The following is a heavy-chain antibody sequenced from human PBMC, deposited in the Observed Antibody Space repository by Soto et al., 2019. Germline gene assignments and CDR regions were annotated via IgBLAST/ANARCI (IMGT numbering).Heavy chain of an antibody. D-gene: IGHD1-26*01. J-gene: IGHJ3*01. V-gene: IGHV1-69*02. CDR1: GGTFSSYT. CDR2: IIPILGIA. CDR3: ENIPPREETAFDL. Sequence: QVQLVQSGAEVKKPGSSVKVSCKASGGTFSSYTISWVRQAPGQGLEWMGRIIPILGIANYAQKFQGRVTITADKSTSTAYMELSSLRSEDTSVYYCENIPPREETAFDLWGKGTMVTVSS.